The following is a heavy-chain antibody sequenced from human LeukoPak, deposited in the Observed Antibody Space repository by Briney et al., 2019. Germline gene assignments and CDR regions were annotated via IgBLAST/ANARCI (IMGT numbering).Heavy chain of an antibody. Sequence: PSETLSLTCTVSGGSLSSYHRSWIRQPAGKGLEWIGRIYISGSTKYNPSLKSRVTMSVDMSRKEFSLKLYSVTAADTAVYYCARYSIKNGLWDWFDPWGQGTLVTVSS. CDR1: GGSLSSYH. CDR3: ARYSIKNGLWDWFDP. J-gene: IGHJ5*02. V-gene: IGHV4-4*07. D-gene: IGHD4-11*01. CDR2: IYISGST.